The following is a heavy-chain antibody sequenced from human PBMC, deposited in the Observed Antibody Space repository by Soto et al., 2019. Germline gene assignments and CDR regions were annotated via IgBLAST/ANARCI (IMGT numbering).Heavy chain of an antibody. CDR3: ARTHLGYCSGTNCYSGALDY. CDR1: SGSISSSHW. D-gene: IGHD2-2*01. V-gene: IGHV4-4*02. J-gene: IGHJ4*02. CDR2: IYHSGST. Sequence: SETLSLTCAVSSGSISSSHWWSWVRQPPGKGLEWIGEIYHSGSTNYNPSLKSRVTISVDKSKNQFSLKLTSVTAADTAVYYCARTHLGYCSGTNCYSGALDYWAQGTLVTVSS.